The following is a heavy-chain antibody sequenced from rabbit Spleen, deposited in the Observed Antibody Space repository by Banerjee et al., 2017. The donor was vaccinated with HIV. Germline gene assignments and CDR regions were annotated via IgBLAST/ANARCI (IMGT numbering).Heavy chain of an antibody. J-gene: IGHJ6*01. D-gene: IGHD1-1*01. CDR3: ARDTSTSFSSYGMDL. Sequence: QSLEESGGGLVQPEGSLALTCKASGFSFSSSDYMCWVRQAPGKGLEWISCIAGSSSGFTYSATWAKGRFTCSKTSSTTVTLQMTRLTAADTATYFCARDTSTSFSSYGMDLWGPGTLVTVS. CDR2: IAGSSSGFT. CDR1: GFSFSSSDY. V-gene: IGHV1S40*01.